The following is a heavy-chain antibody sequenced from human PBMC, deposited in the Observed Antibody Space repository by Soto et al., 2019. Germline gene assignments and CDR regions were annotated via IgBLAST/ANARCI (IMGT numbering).Heavy chain of an antibody. CDR2: IYSGGST. D-gene: IGHD6-6*01. V-gene: IGHV3-53*01. J-gene: IGHJ6*02. Sequence: GGSLRLSCAASGFTVSSNYMSWVRQAPGKGLEWVSVIYSGGSTYYADSLKGRFTISRDNSKNTLYLQMNSLRAEDTAVYYCARSRGSYSSSSGYYYYGMDVWGQGTTVTVSS. CDR1: GFTVSSNY. CDR3: ARSRGSYSSSSGYYYYGMDV.